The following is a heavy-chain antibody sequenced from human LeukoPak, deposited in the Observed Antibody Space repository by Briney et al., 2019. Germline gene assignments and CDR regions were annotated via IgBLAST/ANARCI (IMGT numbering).Heavy chain of an antibody. D-gene: IGHD1-1*01. CDR3: ARAHKLNAFDI. V-gene: IGHV4-59*01. J-gene: IGHJ3*02. CDR2: IYYSEST. CDR1: GGSISSYY. Sequence: ASETLSLTCTVSGGSISSYYWSWIRQPPGKGLEWIGYIYYSESTNYNPSLKSRVTISVDTSKNQFSLKLSSVTAADTAVYYCARAHKLNAFDIWGQGTMVTVSS.